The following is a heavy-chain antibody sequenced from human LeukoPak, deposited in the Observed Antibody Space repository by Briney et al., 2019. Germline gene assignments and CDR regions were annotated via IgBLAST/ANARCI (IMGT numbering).Heavy chain of an antibody. D-gene: IGHD1-7*01. V-gene: IGHV3-7*01. CDR2: IKQDGSEK. J-gene: IGHJ4*02. CDR3: AREDDWNYEDY. CDR1: GFTFSNYW. Sequence: GGSLTLSCAASGFTFSNYWMSWVRQAPGKGLEWVANIKQDGSEKYYVNSVKGRFTISRDNAKNSLYLQMNSLRAEDTAIYYCAREDDWNYEDYWGQGTLVTVSS.